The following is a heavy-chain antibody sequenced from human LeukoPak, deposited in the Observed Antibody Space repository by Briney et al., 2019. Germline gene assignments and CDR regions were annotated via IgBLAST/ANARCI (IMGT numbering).Heavy chain of an antibody. CDR3: ARESYATSYVFDY. Sequence: SETLSLTCTVSGGSFSTYYWSWIRQPPGKGLEWIGYIYYSGSTDYDPSLKSRVTMSVDTSKSQFSLKLSSVTAADTAMYYCARESYATSYVFDYWGQGTLVTVSS. V-gene: IGHV4-59*12. CDR2: IYYSGST. D-gene: IGHD2-2*01. J-gene: IGHJ4*02. CDR1: GGSFSTYY.